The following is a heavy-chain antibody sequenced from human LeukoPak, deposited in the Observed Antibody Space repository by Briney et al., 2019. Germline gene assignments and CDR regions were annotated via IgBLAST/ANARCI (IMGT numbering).Heavy chain of an antibody. CDR1: GFTFSSYG. J-gene: IGHJ4*02. Sequence: GGTLRLSCAASGFTFSSYGLTWVRQAPGKGLEWVSAISGSGVSTYYADSVKGRFTISRDNFKNTLYLQMNSLRADDTAVYYCAKDHPWGNPVNPYYFDYWGQGTLVTVSS. D-gene: IGHD3-16*01. CDR3: AKDHPWGNPVNPYYFDY. CDR2: ISGSGVST. V-gene: IGHV3-23*01.